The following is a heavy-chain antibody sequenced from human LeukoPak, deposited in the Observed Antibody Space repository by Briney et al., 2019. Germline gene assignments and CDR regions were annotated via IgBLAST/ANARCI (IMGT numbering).Heavy chain of an antibody. CDR3: AKGTTVVTARGDAFDI. V-gene: IGHV3-23*01. CDR2: ISGSGGST. Sequence: PGGSLRLSCAASGFSFSTYAMSWVRQAPGKGLEWVSVISGSGGSTYYADSVKGRFTISRDNSENTLYLKMNSLRAEDTAVYYCAKGTTVVTARGDAFDIWGQGTMVTVSS. CDR1: GFSFSTYA. J-gene: IGHJ3*02. D-gene: IGHD2-21*02.